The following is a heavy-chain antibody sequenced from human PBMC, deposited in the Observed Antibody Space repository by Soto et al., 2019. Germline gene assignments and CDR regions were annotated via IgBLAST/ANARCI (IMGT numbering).Heavy chain of an antibody. CDR2: IIPIFGTA. CDR1: GGTFSSYA. D-gene: IGHD6-13*01. J-gene: IGHJ4*02. CDR3: ARSDGYSSLDY. Sequence: SVKVSCKAAGGTFSSYAISWVRQAPGQGLEWMGGIIPIFGTANYAQKFQGRVTITADESPRTAYMELSSLRSEDTAVYYCARSDGYSSLDYWGQGTLVTVSS. V-gene: IGHV1-69*13.